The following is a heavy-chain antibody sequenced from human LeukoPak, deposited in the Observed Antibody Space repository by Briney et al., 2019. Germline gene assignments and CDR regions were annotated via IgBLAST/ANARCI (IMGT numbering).Heavy chain of an antibody. V-gene: IGHV3-30*18. D-gene: IGHD2-2*02. Sequence: PGGSLRLSCAASGFTFSSYGMHWVRQAPGKGLEWVAVISYDGSNKYYADSVKGRFTISSDNSKNTLYLQMNSLRAEDTAVYYCAKNRVPTAITPDSWGQGTLVTVSS. CDR3: AKNRVPTAITPDS. CDR2: ISYDGSNK. J-gene: IGHJ5*01. CDR1: GFTFSSYG.